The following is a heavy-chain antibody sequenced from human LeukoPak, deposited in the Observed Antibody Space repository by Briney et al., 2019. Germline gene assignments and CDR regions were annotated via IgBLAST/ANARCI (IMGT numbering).Heavy chain of an antibody. CDR2: ISSSSSYI. V-gene: IGHV3-21*01. CDR1: GFTFSAYA. CDR3: ARPLPADY. J-gene: IGHJ4*02. Sequence: PGGSLRLSCEASGFTFSAYAMTWVRQAPGKGLEWVSSISSSSSYIYYADSVKGRFTISRDNAKNSLYLQMNSLRAEDTAVYYCARPLPADYWGQGTLVTVSS.